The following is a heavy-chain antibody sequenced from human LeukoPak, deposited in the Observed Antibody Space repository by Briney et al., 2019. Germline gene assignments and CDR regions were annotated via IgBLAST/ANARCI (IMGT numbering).Heavy chain of an antibody. D-gene: IGHD3-9*01. CDR2: IRYDGSNK. V-gene: IGHV3-30*02. Sequence: GGSLRLSCAASGFTFSSYGMHWVRQAPGKGLEWVAFIRYDGSNKYYADSVKGRFTISRDNSKNTLYLQMNSLRAEDTAVYYCAKDRGADILTGHYINYWGQGTLVTVSS. J-gene: IGHJ4*02. CDR1: GFTFSSYG. CDR3: AKDRGADILTGHYINY.